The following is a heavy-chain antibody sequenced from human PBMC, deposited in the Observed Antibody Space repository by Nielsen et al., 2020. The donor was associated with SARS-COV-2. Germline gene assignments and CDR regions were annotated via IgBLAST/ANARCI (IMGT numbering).Heavy chain of an antibody. D-gene: IGHD1-14*01. Sequence: GESLKISCAASGFTFSTFSMNWVRQAPGKGLEWVSYISRYSDAIYYADSVKGRFTISRDNAKNSLYLQMNSLRAEDTAVYYCVRDYRYGFDYWGQGTLVTVSS. V-gene: IGHV3-48*01. CDR1: GFTFSTFS. CDR3: VRDYRYGFDY. J-gene: IGHJ4*02. CDR2: ISRYSDAI.